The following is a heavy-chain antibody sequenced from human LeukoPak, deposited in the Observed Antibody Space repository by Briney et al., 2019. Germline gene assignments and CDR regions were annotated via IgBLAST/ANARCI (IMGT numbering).Heavy chain of an antibody. CDR2: INPNSGGT. D-gene: IGHD3-3*01. CDR3: AREILVSGTGFLEYYFDY. J-gene: IGHJ4*02. V-gene: IGHV1-2*02. Sequence: ASVKVSCKASGYTFTGYYMHWVRQAPGQGLEWMGWINPNSGGTNYVQKFQGRVTMTRDTSISTAYMELSRLRSDDTAVYYCAREILVSGTGFLEYYFDYWGQGTLVTVSS. CDR1: GYTFTGYY.